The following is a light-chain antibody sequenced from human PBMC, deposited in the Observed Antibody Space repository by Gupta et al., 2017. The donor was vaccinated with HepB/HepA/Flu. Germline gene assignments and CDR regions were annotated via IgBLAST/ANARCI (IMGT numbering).Light chain of an antibody. CDR3: QQRSS. V-gene: IGKV1-39*01. Sequence: DIQMTQSPSSLSASVGDRVTITCRTSQSISNYLNWYQQKPGKAPKLLIYAASSLQSGVPSRFSGSGSGTDFTRTISSLQPEDFATYYCQQRSSFGQGTKLEIK. CDR2: AAS. J-gene: IGKJ2*01. CDR1: QSISNY.